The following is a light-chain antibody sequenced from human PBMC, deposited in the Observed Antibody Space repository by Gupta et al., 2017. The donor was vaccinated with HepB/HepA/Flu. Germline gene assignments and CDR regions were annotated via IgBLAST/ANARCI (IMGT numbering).Light chain of an antibody. CDR1: SPNIGAGYD. J-gene: IGLJ2*01. CDR3: QSYDSSLSGSV. CDR2: GNS. V-gene: IGLV1-40*01. Sequence: QSVLTQSPPVSGAPGQRVTISCTGSSPNIGAGYDLHWQHQLPGTAPKLLIYGNSTRPSGVPDRFSGSKSGTSDSLAITGLQAEDEADYYCQSYDSSLSGSVFGGGTKLTVL.